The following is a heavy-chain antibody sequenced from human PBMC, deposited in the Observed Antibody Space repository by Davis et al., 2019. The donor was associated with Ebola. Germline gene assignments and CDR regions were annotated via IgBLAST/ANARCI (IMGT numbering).Heavy chain of an antibody. CDR3: ASGDGRGSSYDMDV. D-gene: IGHD5-12*01. J-gene: IGHJ6*02. Sequence: GESLKISCAASGFTFSGYWMSWVRQAPGKGLEWVANIKQDGGEKYYVDSVKGRFTISRDNAKNSLFLQMNSLRAEDTALYYCASGDGRGSSYDMDVWGQGTTVTVSS. CDR1: GFTFSGYW. V-gene: IGHV3-7*03. CDR2: IKQDGGEK.